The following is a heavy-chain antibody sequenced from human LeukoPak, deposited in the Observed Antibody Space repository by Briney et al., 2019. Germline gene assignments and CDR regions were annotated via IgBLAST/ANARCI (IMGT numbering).Heavy chain of an antibody. CDR3: ARAGTIAAAQLFDP. CDR1: GGSISSYY. J-gene: IGHJ5*02. D-gene: IGHD6-13*01. V-gene: IGHV4-59*08. CDR2: IYYSGST. Sequence: PSATLSLTCTVSGGSISSYYWSWIRQPPGKGLEWIGYIYYSGSTNYNPSLKSRVTISVDTSKNQFSLKLSSVTAADTAVYYCARAGTIAAAQLFDPWGQGTLVTVSS.